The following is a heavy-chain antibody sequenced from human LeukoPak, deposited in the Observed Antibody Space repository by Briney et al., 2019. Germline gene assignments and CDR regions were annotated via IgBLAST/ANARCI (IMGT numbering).Heavy chain of an antibody. D-gene: IGHD3-10*01. J-gene: IGHJ4*02. Sequence: SQTLSLTCTVSGGSISSGDYYWSWIRQPPGKGLEWIGYIYYSGSTYYNPSLRSRVAMSVDTSKNQFSLKQSSVTAADTAVYYCASITMVRGAYAQIDDWGQGTLVTVSS. CDR1: GGSISSGDYY. V-gene: IGHV4-30-4*01. CDR2: IYYSGST. CDR3: ASITMVRGAYAQIDD.